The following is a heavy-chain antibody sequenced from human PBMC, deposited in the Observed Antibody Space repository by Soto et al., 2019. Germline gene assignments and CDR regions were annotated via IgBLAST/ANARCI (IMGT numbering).Heavy chain of an antibody. Sequence: QVQLQESGPGLVKASQTLSLTCTVSGGSISSGDYYWSWIRQPPGKGLEWIGYIYYSGSTYYNPSLKSRVIISIATXXSXFXXKLSSVTAADTAVYYCAREASAYSSSSGLSDAFDIWGQGTMVTVSS. D-gene: IGHD6-6*01. CDR2: IYYSGST. V-gene: IGHV4-30-4*01. CDR1: GGSISSGDYY. CDR3: AREASAYSSSSGLSDAFDI. J-gene: IGHJ3*02.